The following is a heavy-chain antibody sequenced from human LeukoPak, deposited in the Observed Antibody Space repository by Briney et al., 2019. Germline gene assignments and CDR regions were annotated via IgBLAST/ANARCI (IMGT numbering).Heavy chain of an antibody. CDR2: INFSGTT. D-gene: IGHD3-10*01. V-gene: IGHV4-59*01. CDR1: GGSISSYH. CDR3: ARGSGALYYGMDV. Sequence: SETLSLTCTVSGGSISSYHWIWIRQPPGEGLEWIGYINFSGTTNYNPSLKSRVTISADTSKDQFSLKLTSVTAADTAVYYCARGSGALYYGMDVWGQGTTVTVSS. J-gene: IGHJ6*02.